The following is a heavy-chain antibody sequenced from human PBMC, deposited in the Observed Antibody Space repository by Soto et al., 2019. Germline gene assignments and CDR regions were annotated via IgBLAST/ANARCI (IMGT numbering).Heavy chain of an antibody. D-gene: IGHD1-20*01. CDR3: ARVRKKRHFYNYGLDV. CDR1: VGSFNAYF. V-gene: IGHV4-34*01. Sequence: QVQLQQWGAGLLKPSETLSLTCAVSVGSFNAYFWTWVRQSPGKGLELIGEVDHSGSARYNPSLSSRLTISLDTSKNQFSLKLRSLTAADTAIYYCARVRKKRHFYNYGLDVWGQGTTVTVSS. CDR2: VDHSGSA. J-gene: IGHJ6*02.